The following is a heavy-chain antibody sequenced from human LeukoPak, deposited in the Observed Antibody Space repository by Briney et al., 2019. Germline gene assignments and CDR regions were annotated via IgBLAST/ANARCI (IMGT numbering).Heavy chain of an antibody. CDR1: GGSISSYY. CDR3: ARVYYSNSYDYWYFDL. J-gene: IGHJ2*01. V-gene: IGHV4-4*07. CDR2: IYSSGST. D-gene: IGHD6-13*01. Sequence: TASETLSLTCTVSGGSISSYYWSWIRQPAGKGLEWIGLIYSSGSTNYNPSLKSRVTISVDTSKNQFSLKLSSVTAADTAVYYCARVYYSNSYDYWYFDLWGRGTLVTVSS.